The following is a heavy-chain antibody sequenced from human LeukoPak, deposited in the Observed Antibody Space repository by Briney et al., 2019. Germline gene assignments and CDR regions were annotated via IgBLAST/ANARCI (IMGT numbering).Heavy chain of an antibody. J-gene: IGHJ4*02. V-gene: IGHV3-66*01. CDR3: ASGPPFISSGYYFDY. CDR1: GFTVSSNY. D-gene: IGHD3-22*01. CDR2: IYSGGST. Sequence: PGGSLRLSCAASGFTVSSNYMSWVRQAPGKGLEWVSVIYSGGSTYYADSVKGRFTISRDNSKNTLYLQMNSLRAEDTAVYYCASGPPFISSGYYFDYWGQGTLVTVSS.